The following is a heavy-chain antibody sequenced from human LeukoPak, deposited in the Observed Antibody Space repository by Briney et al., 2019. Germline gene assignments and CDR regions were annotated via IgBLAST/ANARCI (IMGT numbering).Heavy chain of an antibody. Sequence: ASVKVSCKASGYTFTSHYIHWVRQAPGHGLEWMGIINPTDDSKNYAQKFQGRVTMTRDTSTSTVYMELSSLRSEDTAMYYCARVWFGELSPFDYWGQGTLVTVS. D-gene: IGHD3-10*01. V-gene: IGHV1-46*01. CDR1: GYTFTSHY. CDR2: INPTDDSK. J-gene: IGHJ4*02. CDR3: ARVWFGELSPFDY.